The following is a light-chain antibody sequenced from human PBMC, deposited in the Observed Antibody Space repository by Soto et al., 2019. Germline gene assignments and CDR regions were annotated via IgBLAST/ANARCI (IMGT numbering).Light chain of an antibody. J-gene: IGKJ4*01. CDR2: DAS. CDR1: QSVNTY. Sequence: EIVLTQSPATLSLSPGERATLSCRASQSVNTYLAWYQQRPGQAPRLLMYDASNRATGIPARFSGRESGTDFSLTIDSLEPEDFAVYYCQQRSDWPLTFGGGTKVEIK. V-gene: IGKV3-11*01. CDR3: QQRSDWPLT.